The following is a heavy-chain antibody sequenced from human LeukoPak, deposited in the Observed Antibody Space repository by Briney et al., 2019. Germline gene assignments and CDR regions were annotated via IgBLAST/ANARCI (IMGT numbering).Heavy chain of an antibody. CDR3: ARDSYTGSHFEDTFDI. V-gene: IGHV4-59*01. Sequence: SETLSLTCTVSGGSINNYYWSWLRQPPGKGLEWIGHISYSGNTNYNSSLRSRVTISVYTSNNQFSLRLSSVTAADTAVYYCARDSYTGSHFEDTFDIWGQGTMVTVSS. CDR2: ISYSGNT. CDR1: GGSINNYY. D-gene: IGHD1-26*01. J-gene: IGHJ3*02.